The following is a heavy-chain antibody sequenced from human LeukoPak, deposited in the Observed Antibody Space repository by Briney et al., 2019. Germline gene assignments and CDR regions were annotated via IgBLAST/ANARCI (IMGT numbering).Heavy chain of an antibody. Sequence: SETLSLTCTVSGGSISGSTSYWGWIRQSPGKGLEWIGLLNYSGTTYYNPSFKSRVSISIDRSRTQFSLKLSSVTAADTAVYYCARDKAPLHYFTPGWFDPWGQGTLVTVSS. CDR3: ARDKAPLHYFTPGWFDP. V-gene: IGHV4-39*07. CDR2: LNYSGTT. D-gene: IGHD2/OR15-2a*01. CDR1: GGSISGSTSY. J-gene: IGHJ5*02.